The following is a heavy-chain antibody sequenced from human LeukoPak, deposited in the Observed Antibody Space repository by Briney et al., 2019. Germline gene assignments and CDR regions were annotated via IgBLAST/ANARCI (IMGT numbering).Heavy chain of an antibody. Sequence: GGSLRLSCAASGFTFTHYWMSWVRQAPGKGLEWVANMKEDGSVKYFVDSVKGRFTLSRDNAKNLVYLQMNSLRAEDTAVYYCARIGYSSPAFDFWGQGTMVTVSS. CDR1: GFTFTHYW. J-gene: IGHJ3*01. V-gene: IGHV3-7*01. CDR3: ARIGYSSPAFDF. CDR2: MKEDGSVK. D-gene: IGHD5-18*01.